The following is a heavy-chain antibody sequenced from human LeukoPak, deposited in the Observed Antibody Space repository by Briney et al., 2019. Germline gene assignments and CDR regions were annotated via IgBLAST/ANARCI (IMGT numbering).Heavy chain of an antibody. Sequence: GESLKISCKGSGYSFTNYWIGWVRQMPGKGLEWLGTVYPDDSDTRYNPAFQGQVTISVDKSISTAYLRWSSLKASDTAMYYCARRADLTSTDYWGQGTLVTVSS. J-gene: IGHJ4*02. CDR1: GYSFTNYW. CDR3: ARRADLTSTDY. V-gene: IGHV5-51*01. D-gene: IGHD3-9*01. CDR2: VYPDDSDT.